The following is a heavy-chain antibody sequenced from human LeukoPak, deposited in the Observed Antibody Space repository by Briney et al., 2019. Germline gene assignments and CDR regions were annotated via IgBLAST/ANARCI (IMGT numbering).Heavy chain of an antibody. J-gene: IGHJ4*02. D-gene: IGHD3-3*01. CDR2: IYYSGST. CDR1: GGSISSSSYY. V-gene: IGHV4-39*07. Sequence: SETLSLTCTVSGGSISSSSYYWGWIRQPPGKGLEWIGSIYYSGSTYYNPSLKSRVTISVDTSKNQFSLKLSSVTAADTAVYYCARGGVLRFLEWHFDYWGQGTLVTASS. CDR3: ARGGVLRFLEWHFDY.